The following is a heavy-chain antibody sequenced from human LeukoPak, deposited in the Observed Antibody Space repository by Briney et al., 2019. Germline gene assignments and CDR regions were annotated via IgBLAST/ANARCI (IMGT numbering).Heavy chain of an antibody. CDR3: ARGGGSSWCLDC. CDR2: ISTSDTTI. J-gene: IGHJ4*02. D-gene: IGHD6-13*01. V-gene: IGHV3-48*03. Sequence: GGSLRLSCAASGFTFSSYKMNWVRQAPGKGLGWVSYISTSDTTIYYADSVKGRFTISRDNAKNSLYLQMDSLRVEDTAVYYCARGGGSSWCLDCWGQGILVTVSS. CDR1: GFTFSSYK.